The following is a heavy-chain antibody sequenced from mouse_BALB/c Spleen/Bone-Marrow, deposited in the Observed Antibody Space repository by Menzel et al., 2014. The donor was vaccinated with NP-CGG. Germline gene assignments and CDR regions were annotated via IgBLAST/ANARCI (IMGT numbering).Heavy chain of an antibody. Sequence: QVQLKESGAELVRPGSSVKISCKASGYAFSSYWMIWAKQRPGQGLEWIGQIYPGDGDTNYNGKFKGKATLTVDKSSSTAYMQLSSLTSEDSAVYFCARSGYGSNYDYWGQGTTLTVSS. V-gene: IGHV1-80*01. CDR1: GYAFSSYW. CDR2: IYPGDGDT. J-gene: IGHJ2*01. CDR3: ARSGYGSNYDY. D-gene: IGHD1-1*01.